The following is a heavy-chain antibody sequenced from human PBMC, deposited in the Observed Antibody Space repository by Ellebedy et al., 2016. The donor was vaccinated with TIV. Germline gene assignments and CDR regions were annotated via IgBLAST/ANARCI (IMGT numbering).Heavy chain of an antibody. CDR3: ARRSSYWSALDF. J-gene: IGHJ4*02. V-gene: IGHV4-39*01. Sequence: MPSETLSLTCTVSGGSISITSYYWGWIRQPPGKGLDWTGRFYYDGSTYYNPSPKSRVTISKDTSKNQFSLKLTSVTAADTAVYYCARRSSYWSALDFWGQGTLATVSS. CDR1: GGSISITSYY. D-gene: IGHD6-19*01. CDR2: FYYDGST.